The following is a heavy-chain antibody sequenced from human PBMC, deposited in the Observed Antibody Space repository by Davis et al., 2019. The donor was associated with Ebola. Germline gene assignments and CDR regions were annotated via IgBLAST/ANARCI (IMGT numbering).Heavy chain of an antibody. CDR1: GFTFSGSA. CDR3: TMSGTIDY. D-gene: IGHD1-26*01. CDR2: IRSKANSYAT. J-gene: IGHJ4*02. Sequence: GGSLRLSCAPSGFTFSGSAMHWVRLASGKWLEWVGRIRSKANSYATAYAASVKGRFTISRDDSKNTAYLQMNSLKTEDTAVYYCTMSGTIDYWGQGTLVTVSS. V-gene: IGHV3-73*01.